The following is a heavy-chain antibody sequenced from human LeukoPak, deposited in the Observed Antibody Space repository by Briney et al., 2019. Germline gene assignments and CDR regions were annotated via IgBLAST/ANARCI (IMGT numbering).Heavy chain of an antibody. CDR1: GGSISSGGYS. CDR2: IYHSGST. J-gene: IGHJ6*02. D-gene: IGHD4-11*01. V-gene: IGHV4-30-2*01. CDR3: ARFDYTYGMDV. Sequence: SQTLSLTCAVSGGSISSGGYSWSWIRQPPGKGLEWIGYIYHSGSTYYNPSLKSRVTIPVDRSKNQFSLKLSSVTAADTAVYYCARFDYTYGMDVWGQGTTVTVSS.